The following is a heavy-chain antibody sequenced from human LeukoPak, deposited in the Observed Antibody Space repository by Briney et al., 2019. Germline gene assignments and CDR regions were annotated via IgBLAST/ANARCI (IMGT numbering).Heavy chain of an antibody. CDR1: GGTFNSYA. CDR3: ARGPYSYDSSGAFDI. D-gene: IGHD3-22*01. V-gene: IGHV1-69*06. CDR2: IIPIFGTT. Sequence: SVKVSCKASGGTFNSYAISWVRQAPGQGLEWMGGIIPIFGTTNYARKFRGRVTLTADKSTRTAYMELSSLRSEDTAVYFCARGPYSYDSSGAFDIWGQGTMVTVSS. J-gene: IGHJ3*02.